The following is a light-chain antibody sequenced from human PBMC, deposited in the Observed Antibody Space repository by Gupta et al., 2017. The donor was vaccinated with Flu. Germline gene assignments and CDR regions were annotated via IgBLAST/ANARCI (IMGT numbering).Light chain of an antibody. CDR2: AAS. J-gene: IGKJ1*01. V-gene: IGKV1-39*01. CDR1: QRISSY. Sequence: PSSLSAPVGDRVTITCRASQRISSYLNWYQQKPGKAPKLLIYAASSLQSGVPSRFSGSGSGTDFTLTISRLQPEDFATYYCQQSYSTPWPFGQGTKVEIK. CDR3: QQSYSTPWP.